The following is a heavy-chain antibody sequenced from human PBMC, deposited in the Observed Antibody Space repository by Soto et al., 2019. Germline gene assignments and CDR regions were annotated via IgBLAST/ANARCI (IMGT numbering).Heavy chain of an antibody. CDR2: INPSGGST. Sequence: QVQLVQSGAEVKKPGASVKGSCKSYGYTFTSYYMHWVRLAPGQWLEWMGIINPSGGSTSYAQKFQGRVNMYTDTYTSTVYMELSSLRSEDTAVYYGARQIEYSRHYFDYWGQGTL. D-gene: IGHD6-6*01. CDR1: GYTFTSYY. CDR3: ARQIEYSRHYFDY. J-gene: IGHJ4*02. V-gene: IGHV1-46*01.